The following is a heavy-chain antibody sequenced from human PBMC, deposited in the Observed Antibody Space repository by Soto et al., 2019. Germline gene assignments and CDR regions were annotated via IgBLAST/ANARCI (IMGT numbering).Heavy chain of an antibody. CDR3: AKVSIAKSSAVTFDS. CDR1: GFTFSTYD. J-gene: IGHJ4*02. V-gene: IGHV3-30*18. Sequence: QVQPVESGGGVVQPGGSLRLSCAVSGFTFSTYDMHWVRQAPGKGLEWVAVISYDTSYKNHVDSVKGRFTISRDNSKNTLYLQMTSLRAEDTAVYYCAKVSIAKSSAVTFDSWGQGTLVTVSS. D-gene: IGHD2-15*01. CDR2: ISYDTSYK.